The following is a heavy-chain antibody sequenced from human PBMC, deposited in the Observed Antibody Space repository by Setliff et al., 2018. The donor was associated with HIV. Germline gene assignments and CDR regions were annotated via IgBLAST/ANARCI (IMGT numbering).Heavy chain of an antibody. Sequence: SETLSLTCTVSSGSISSGTYYWSWIRQYPGNGLEWIGFIYHSGSTHYNPSLASRVTISVDTSKNQYSLKLSSVTAADTAVYYCGGEGGGAYFDSSGYYFDYWGQGRLVTVSS. CDR1: SGSISSGTYY. D-gene: IGHD3-22*01. CDR2: IYHSGST. CDR3: GGEGGGAYFDSSGYYFDY. V-gene: IGHV4-31*03. J-gene: IGHJ4*02.